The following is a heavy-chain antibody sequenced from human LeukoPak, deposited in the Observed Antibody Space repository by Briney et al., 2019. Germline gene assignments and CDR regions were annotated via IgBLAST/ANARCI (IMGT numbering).Heavy chain of an antibody. V-gene: IGHV3-21*01. D-gene: IGHD6-13*01. CDR1: GFTFSNAW. J-gene: IGHJ4*02. CDR2: ISSSSSYI. Sequence: GGSLRLSCAASGFTFSNAWMSWVRQAPGKGLEWVSSISSSSSYIYYADSVKGRFTIPRDNAKNSLYLQMNSLRAEDAAVYYCARQIAAARFDYWGQGTLVTVSS. CDR3: ARQIAAARFDY.